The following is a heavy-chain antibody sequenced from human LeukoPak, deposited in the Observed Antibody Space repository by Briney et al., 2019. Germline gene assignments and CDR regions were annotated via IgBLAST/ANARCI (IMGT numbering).Heavy chain of an antibody. CDR2: ITSSTSNI. J-gene: IGHJ4*02. D-gene: IGHD6-13*01. V-gene: IGHV3-21*01. CDR1: GWTFSSYS. CDR3: ASGLSSSWYRFDS. Sequence: GGALRLSCAASGWTFSSYSINWVRQAPAKGLEWVSSITSSTSNIYYANAVKGRFTTSRDNSKNSLYLQINSLRAEDTAVYFCASGLSSSWYRFDSWGQGTLVTVSS.